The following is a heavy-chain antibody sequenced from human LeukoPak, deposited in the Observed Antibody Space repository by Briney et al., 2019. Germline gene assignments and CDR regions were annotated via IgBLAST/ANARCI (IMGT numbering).Heavy chain of an antibody. D-gene: IGHD3-3*01. J-gene: IGHJ4*02. Sequence: GRSLRLSCAASGFTFSSYGMHWVRQAPGKGLEWVAVISYDGSNKYYADSVKGRFTISRDNSKNTLYLQMNSLRAEDTAVYYCASTIFGVVINYFDYWGQGTLVTVSS. CDR3: ASTIFGVVINYFDY. CDR2: ISYDGSNK. CDR1: GFTFSSYG. V-gene: IGHV3-30*03.